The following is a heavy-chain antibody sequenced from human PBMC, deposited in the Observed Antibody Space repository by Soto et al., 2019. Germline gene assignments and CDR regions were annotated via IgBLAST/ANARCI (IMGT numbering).Heavy chain of an antibody. V-gene: IGHV1-46*03. CDR1: GYTFTGYA. Sequence: GASVKVSCKASGYTFTGYAMHWVRQAPGQRLEWMGGINPTTTTTTDAQKFQGRVTMTRDTSTSTAYMELSSLRSEDTAVYYCALELGYCIITSCYHGWGQGTLVTVSS. CDR3: ALELGYCIITSCYHG. CDR2: INPTTTTT. J-gene: IGHJ4*02. D-gene: IGHD2-2*01.